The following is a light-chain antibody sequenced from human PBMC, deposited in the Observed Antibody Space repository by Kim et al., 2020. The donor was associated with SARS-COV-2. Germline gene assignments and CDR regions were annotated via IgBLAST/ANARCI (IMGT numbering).Light chain of an antibody. CDR1: SSDIGGYDF. Sequence: QSALTQPASVSGSPGQSITISCTGTSSDIGGYDFVSWYQKHPGKAPKLVIYDVTKWPSGVSSRFSGSKSGNTASLIITGLQAEDEADYFCSSYITDVVFVGGTQLTVL. CDR3: SSYITDVV. J-gene: IGLJ3*02. V-gene: IGLV2-14*01. CDR2: DVT.